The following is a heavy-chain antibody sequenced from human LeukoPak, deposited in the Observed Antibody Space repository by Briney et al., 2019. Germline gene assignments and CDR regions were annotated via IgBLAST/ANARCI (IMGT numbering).Heavy chain of an antibody. CDR2: ISSSGSTI. V-gene: IGHV3-48*03. D-gene: IGHD3-9*01. CDR1: GFTFNTYE. J-gene: IGHJ4*02. Sequence: LAGGSLRLSCAASGFTFNTYEMTWVRQSPGKGLEWVSYISSSGSTIYYADSVKGRFTISRDNARNSLYLQMNSLGAEDTAVYYCARKSILTGHSFDYWGQGALVTVSS. CDR3: ARKSILTGHSFDY.